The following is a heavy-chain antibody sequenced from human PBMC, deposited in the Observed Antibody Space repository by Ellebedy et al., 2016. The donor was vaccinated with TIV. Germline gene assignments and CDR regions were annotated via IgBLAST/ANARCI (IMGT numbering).Heavy chain of an antibody. D-gene: IGHD2-21*02. Sequence: PGGSLRLSCAASEFTFSGSAMHWVRQASGKGLEWVGRIRSKANNYATAYAASVKGRFTISRDDSKNTAYLQMNSLKTEDTAVYYCMHLLVVAATGYWGQGTLVTVSS. CDR1: EFTFSGSA. J-gene: IGHJ4*02. CDR2: IRSKANNYAT. V-gene: IGHV3-73*01. CDR3: MHLLVVAATGY.